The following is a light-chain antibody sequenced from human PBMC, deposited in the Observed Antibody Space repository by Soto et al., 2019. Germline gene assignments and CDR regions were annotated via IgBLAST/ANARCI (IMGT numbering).Light chain of an antibody. Sequence: QSVLTQPPSVSAAPGQTVTISCSGSSSNIGNNYVSWYQQLPGTAPKLLIYDNNKRPSGIPDRFSGSKSGTSATLGITGLQTGDEADYYCGTWDSSLSAGQVVFGGGTKLTGL. CDR2: DNN. CDR1: SSNIGNNY. V-gene: IGLV1-51*01. CDR3: GTWDSSLSAGQVV. J-gene: IGLJ2*01.